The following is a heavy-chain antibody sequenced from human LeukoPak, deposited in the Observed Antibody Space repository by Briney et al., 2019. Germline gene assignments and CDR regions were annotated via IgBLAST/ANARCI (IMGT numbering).Heavy chain of an antibody. CDR1: GGSISSSSYY. Sequence: SETLSLTCTVSGGSISSSSYYWGWIRQPPGKGLEWIGSIYYSGSTYYNPSLKSRVTISVDTSKNQFSLKLSSVTAADTAVYYCARRSVVVAATYYYDSSGPYYWGQGTLVTVSS. CDR2: IYYSGST. CDR3: ARRSVVVAATYYYDSSGPYY. D-gene: IGHD3-22*01. J-gene: IGHJ4*02. V-gene: IGHV4-39*07.